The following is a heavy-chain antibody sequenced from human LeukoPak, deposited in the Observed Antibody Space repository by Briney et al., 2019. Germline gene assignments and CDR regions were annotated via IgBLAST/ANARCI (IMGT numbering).Heavy chain of an antibody. D-gene: IGHD7-27*01. CDR1: GFTFSSYA. CDR2: ISGSGGNT. Sequence: GGSLRLSCAASGFTFSSYAMSWVRQVPGKGLEWVSAISGSGGNTYYADSVKGRFTISRDNSKNTLYLQMNSLRAEDTAVYYCAKILGIVGDYWGQGTLVTVSS. J-gene: IGHJ4*02. CDR3: AKILGIVGDY. V-gene: IGHV3-23*01.